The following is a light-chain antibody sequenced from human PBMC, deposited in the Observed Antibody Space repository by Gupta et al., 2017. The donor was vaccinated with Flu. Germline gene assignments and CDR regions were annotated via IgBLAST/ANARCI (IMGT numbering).Light chain of an antibody. CDR3: ATWDGSLSGLV. Sequence: IGNNYVSWYQRLPGTAPKLLIYDNNKRPSGIPDRFSGSKSGTSGTLVITGLQTGDEAAYDCATWDGSLSGLVFGGGTKLTVL. CDR2: DNN. CDR1: IGNNY. V-gene: IGLV1-51*01. J-gene: IGLJ2*01.